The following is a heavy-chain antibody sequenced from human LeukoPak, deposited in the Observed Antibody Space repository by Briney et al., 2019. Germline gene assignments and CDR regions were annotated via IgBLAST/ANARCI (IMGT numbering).Heavy chain of an antibody. CDR1: GGSISSYY. Sequence: SETLSLTCTVSGGSISSYYWSWIRQPPGKGLEWIGYIYYSGTTNYNPSLKSRATISVDTSKKEISLKLSSVTAADTAVYYCAREVHYYGSGTYFFWFDPWGQGTLVTVSS. CDR2: IYYSGTT. D-gene: IGHD3-10*01. J-gene: IGHJ5*02. CDR3: AREVHYYGSGTYFFWFDP. V-gene: IGHV4-59*01.